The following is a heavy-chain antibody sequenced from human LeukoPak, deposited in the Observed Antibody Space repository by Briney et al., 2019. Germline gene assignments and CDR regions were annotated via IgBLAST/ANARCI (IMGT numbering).Heavy chain of an antibody. D-gene: IGHD2-15*01. J-gene: IGHJ4*02. CDR1: GGSISPYY. Sequence: PSETRSLTCSVPGGSISPYYWSWIRQPPGKGLEWIGYIYYRGTTNYNPSLQSRVTISVATSKNQFSLKLSSVTAADTALYYCARARASAGGFDYWGQGTLVTVSS. CDR2: IYYRGTT. CDR3: ARARASAGGFDY. V-gene: IGHV4-59*01.